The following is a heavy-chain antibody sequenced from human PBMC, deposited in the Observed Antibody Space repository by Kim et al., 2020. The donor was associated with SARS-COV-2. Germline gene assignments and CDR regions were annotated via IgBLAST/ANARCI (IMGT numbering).Heavy chain of an antibody. Sequence: ASVKVSCKTSGYTFTTYAMHWVRQAPGQRLEWMGWINCGSGNTKYSQRFQDRITITRDTSASSAYMELSSLRSEDTAVYYCARDGGFWGRTQDGMDFWGQ. J-gene: IGHJ6*02. CDR2: INCGSGNT. V-gene: IGHV1-3*01. CDR3: ARDGGFWGRTQDGMDF. CDR1: GYTFTTYA. D-gene: IGHD3-16*01.